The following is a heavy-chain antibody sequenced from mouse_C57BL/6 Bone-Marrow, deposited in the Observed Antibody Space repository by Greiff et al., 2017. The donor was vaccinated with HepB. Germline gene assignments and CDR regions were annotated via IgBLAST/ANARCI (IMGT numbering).Heavy chain of an antibody. CDR3: AWAWFAY. V-gene: IGHV5-17*01. CDR2: ISSCRSTI. CDR1: GFTFSDYG. Sequence: EVHLVESGGGLVKPGGSLKLSCAASGFTFSDYGMHWVRQAPEKGLEWVAYISSCRSTIYYADTVKGRFTIPRDNAENTLLLQMTSLRSEDTALYDCAWAWFAYWGQGTLESVSA. J-gene: IGHJ3*01.